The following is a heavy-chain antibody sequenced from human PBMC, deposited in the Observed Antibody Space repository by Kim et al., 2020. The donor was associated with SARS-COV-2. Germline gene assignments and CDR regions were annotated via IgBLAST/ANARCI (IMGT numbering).Heavy chain of an antibody. J-gene: IGHJ4*02. V-gene: IGHV3-66*01. CDR3: ARELSTILDY. Sequence: GGSLRLSCVVSGFTFSNTYMSWVRQAPGKGLEWVSIIYGGGSTNYSDYAMGGFIIISDDSKKKVFHQMISLRGDETAAFFCARELSTILDYWGEGIWGTV. D-gene: IGHD3-3*01. CDR1: GFTFSNTY. CDR2: IYGGGST.